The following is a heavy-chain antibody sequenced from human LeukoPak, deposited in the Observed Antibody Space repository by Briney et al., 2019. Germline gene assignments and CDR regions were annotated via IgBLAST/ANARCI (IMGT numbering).Heavy chain of an antibody. V-gene: IGHV3-13*01. CDR1: GFTFSSYD. Sequence: GGSLRLSCAASGFTFSSYDMHWVRHATGKGLELVSAIGTAGDTYYPGSVKGRFTISIENAKNSLYLQMNSLRAEATAVYYCARYRHLGYWGQGTLVTVSS. CDR2: IGTAGDT. CDR3: ARYRHLGY. J-gene: IGHJ4*02.